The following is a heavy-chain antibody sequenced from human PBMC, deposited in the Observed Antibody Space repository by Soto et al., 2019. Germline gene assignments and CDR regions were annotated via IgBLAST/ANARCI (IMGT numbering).Heavy chain of an antibody. CDR3: ARDFGHPNLLGNGFYYGMDV. V-gene: IGHV1-3*01. J-gene: IGHJ6*02. CDR2: INVASGGT. D-gene: IGHD3-3*01. Sequence: ASVKVSCKASGYNLNTYVIHWVRQAPGQGLEWMGWINVASGGTKISQKVQGRVRLTGDTSASTAYMELSSLKSEDTAVYYCARDFGHPNLLGNGFYYGMDVWGQGTTVTVYS. CDR1: GYNLNTYV.